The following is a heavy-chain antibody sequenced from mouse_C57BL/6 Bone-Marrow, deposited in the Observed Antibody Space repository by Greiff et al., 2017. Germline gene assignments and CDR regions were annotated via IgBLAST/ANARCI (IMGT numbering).Heavy chain of an antibody. CDR2: IDPENGDT. V-gene: IGHV14-4*01. J-gene: IGHJ3*01. CDR3: TTGYDGPWFAY. CDR1: GFNITDDY. Sequence: EVQLQQSGAELVRPGASVKLSCTASGFNITDDYMHWVKQRPEQGLEWIGWIDPENGDTEYASKFQGKATITADTSSNTAYLQLSSLTSEDTAVYYCTTGYDGPWFAYWGQGTLVTVSA. D-gene: IGHD2-12*01.